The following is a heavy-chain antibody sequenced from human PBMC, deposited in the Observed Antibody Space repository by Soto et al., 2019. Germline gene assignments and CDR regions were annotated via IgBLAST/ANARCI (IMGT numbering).Heavy chain of an antibody. CDR3: ASLFIYDCSGGSCSRTDAFDI. J-gene: IGHJ3*02. V-gene: IGHV3-48*01. CDR2: ISSGSDSI. D-gene: IGHD2-15*01. Sequence: GVPLRVSCGASGFSSGTYGMTWVSKAPGKGLEWISHISSGSDSIYYADSVKGRFTISRDNAKNSVYLQMNSVRAEDTAVYYCASLFIYDCSGGSCSRTDAFDIWGQGTMVTVSS. CDR1: GFSSGTYG.